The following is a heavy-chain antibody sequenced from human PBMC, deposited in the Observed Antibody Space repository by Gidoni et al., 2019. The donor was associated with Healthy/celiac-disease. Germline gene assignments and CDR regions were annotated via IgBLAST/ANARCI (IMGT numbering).Heavy chain of an antibody. V-gene: IGHV3-33*01. CDR2: IWYDGSNK. D-gene: IGHD6-19*01. J-gene: IGHJ4*02. Sequence: SSYGMHWVRQAPGKGLEWVAVIWYDGSNKYYADSVKGRFTISRDNSKNTLYLQMNSLRAEDTAVYYCARDPTSIAVAEVYFDYWGQGTLVTVSS. CDR1: SSYG. CDR3: ARDPTSIAVAEVYFDY.